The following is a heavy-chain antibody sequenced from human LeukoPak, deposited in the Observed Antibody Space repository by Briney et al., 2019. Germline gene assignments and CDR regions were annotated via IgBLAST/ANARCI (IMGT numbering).Heavy chain of an antibody. D-gene: IGHD6-19*01. Sequence: PGGSLRLSCAASGFTFSSYAMSWVRQAPGKGLEWVSAISGSGGSTYYADSVKGRFTISRDNSKNTLYLQMNSLRAEDTAVYYCARDRAVAGRALDYWGQGTLVTVSS. CDR3: ARDRAVAGRALDY. V-gene: IGHV3-23*01. J-gene: IGHJ4*02. CDR2: ISGSGGST. CDR1: GFTFSSYA.